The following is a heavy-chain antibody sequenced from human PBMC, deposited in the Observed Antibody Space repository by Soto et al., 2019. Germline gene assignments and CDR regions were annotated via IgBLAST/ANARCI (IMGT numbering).Heavy chain of an antibody. J-gene: IGHJ6*02. CDR1: GVSISSSKW. D-gene: IGHD3-22*01. CDR2: VHHGGNT. Sequence: QMQLQESGPGLVRPSGTLSLTCAVSGVSISSSKWWSWVRQPPGKGLEWIGDVHHGGNTNYSPSLGSRVPIQIERSKNFFSLKRWSLTAAATAVFFCARHRLNFDSGGDYHHGMDVWGQGTTVTVSS. CDR3: ARHRLNFDSGGDYHHGMDV. V-gene: IGHV4-4*02.